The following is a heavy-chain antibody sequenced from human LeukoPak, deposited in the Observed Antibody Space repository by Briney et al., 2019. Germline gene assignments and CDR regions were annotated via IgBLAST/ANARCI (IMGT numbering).Heavy chain of an antibody. J-gene: IGHJ5*02. CDR3: ARDRAATQDWVEFDP. V-gene: IGHV3-66*03. CDR1: GFPVSNYY. Sequence: GGSLRLSCAVSGFPVSNYYMSWVRRAPGKGLEWVSLIRGSGDTFYAHSVKGRFTISRDDYKNTVYLRMNSLSVGDAAVYFCARDRAATQDWVEFDPWGEGTLVSVSS. D-gene: IGHD2-15*01. CDR2: IRGSGDT.